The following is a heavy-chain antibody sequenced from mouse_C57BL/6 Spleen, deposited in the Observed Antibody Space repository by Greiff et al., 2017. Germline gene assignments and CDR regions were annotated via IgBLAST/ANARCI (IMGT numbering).Heavy chain of an antibody. J-gene: IGHJ4*01. D-gene: IGHD3-2*02. CDR2: INPGSGGT. V-gene: IGHV1-54*01. CDR1: GYAFTNYL. Sequence: QVQLQQSGAELVRPGTSVKVSCKASGYAFTNYLIEWVKQRPGQGLEWIGVINPGSGGTNYNEKFKGKATLTADKSSSTAYMQLSSLTSEDSAVYFCARRSLSGYSYYAMGYWGQGTSVTVSS. CDR3: ARRSLSGYSYYAMGY.